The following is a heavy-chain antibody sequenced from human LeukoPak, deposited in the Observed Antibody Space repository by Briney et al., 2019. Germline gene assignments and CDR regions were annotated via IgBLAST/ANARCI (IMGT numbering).Heavy chain of an antibody. Sequence: GGSLRLSCAASGFTFSSYSMNWVRQAPGKGLEWVSSISSSSSYIYYADSVKGRFTISRDNAENSLYLQMNSLRAEDTAVYYCARDRKYYGSGRNHDAFDIWGQGTMVTVPS. D-gene: IGHD3-10*01. J-gene: IGHJ3*02. CDR3: ARDRKYYGSGRNHDAFDI. CDR1: GFTFSSYS. CDR2: ISSSSSYI. V-gene: IGHV3-21*01.